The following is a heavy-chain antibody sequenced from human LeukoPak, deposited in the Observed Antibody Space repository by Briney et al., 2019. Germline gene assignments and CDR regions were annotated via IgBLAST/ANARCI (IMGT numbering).Heavy chain of an antibody. CDR1: GYTFTSYG. CDR2: ISAYNGNT. D-gene: IGHD5-18*01. J-gene: IGHJ4*02. Sequence: ASVKVSCKASGYTFTSYGISWVRQAPGQGLEWMGWISAYNGNTNYAQKLQGRVTMTEHTSTDTAYMELSSLRSEDTAVYYCATVYSYGVFDYWGQGTLVTVSS. CDR3: ATVYSYGVFDY. V-gene: IGHV1-18*01.